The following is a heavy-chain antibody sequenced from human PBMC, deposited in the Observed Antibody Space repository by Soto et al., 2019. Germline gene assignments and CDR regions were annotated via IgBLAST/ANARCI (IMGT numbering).Heavy chain of an antibody. CDR1: GGSITSDYY. V-gene: IGHV4-30-4*01. CDR3: ARGRPNYFYYGLDV. CDR2: KNYSGAT. Sequence: PSETLSLTCTVSGGSITSDYYWAWVRQPPGGGLEWMGYKNYSGATDSDPSLEARVSFSVDTSKNQFFLNLTSVTVADTAVYYCARGRPNYFYYGLDVWGPGIPVTVSS. J-gene: IGHJ6*02.